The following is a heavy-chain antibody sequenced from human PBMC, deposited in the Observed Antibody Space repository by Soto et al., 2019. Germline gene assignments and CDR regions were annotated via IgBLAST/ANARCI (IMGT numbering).Heavy chain of an antibody. CDR1: GFTSGKYA. Sequence: EVQLLESGGGLVQPGGSLTLTCIVSGFTSGKYAMSWVRQAPGKGLEWDSEIGGGGEYTNYADSVRGRFTMSRDNSKNTLYLHMSSLKVEDTAVYYCAKDEVAANGRADAFDIWGQGTVVTVSS. CDR3: AKDEVAANGRADAFDI. CDR2: IGGGGEYT. D-gene: IGHD2-15*01. J-gene: IGHJ3*02. V-gene: IGHV3-23*01.